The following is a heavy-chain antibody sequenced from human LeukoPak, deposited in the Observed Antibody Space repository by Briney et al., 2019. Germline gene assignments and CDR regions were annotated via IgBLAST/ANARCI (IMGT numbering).Heavy chain of an antibody. J-gene: IGHJ5*02. D-gene: IGHD6-19*01. CDR2: IIPILGIA. CDR3: ARDSVREQWLVPDNWFDP. Sequence: GASVKVSCKASGGTFSSYTISWVRQAPGQGLEWMGRIIPILGIANYAQKSQGRVTITADKSTSTAYMELSSLRSEDTAVYYCARDSVREQWLVPDNWFDPWGQGTLVTVSS. V-gene: IGHV1-69*04. CDR1: GGTFSSYT.